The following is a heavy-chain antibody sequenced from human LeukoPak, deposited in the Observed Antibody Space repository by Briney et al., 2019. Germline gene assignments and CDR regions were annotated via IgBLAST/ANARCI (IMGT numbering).Heavy chain of an antibody. V-gene: IGHV4-30-4*01. CDR1: GGSISRGDYY. D-gene: IGHD3-22*01. J-gene: IGHJ5*02. CDR2: MYYSGST. Sequence: SQTLSLTCTVSGGSISRGDYYWSWIRQPPGKGLEWIAYMYYSGSTYYNPSLKSRVTMSADTSKNQLSLKLSSVTAADTAVYYCARRCHYDSRIDPWGQGILVTVSS. CDR3: ARRCHYDSRIDP.